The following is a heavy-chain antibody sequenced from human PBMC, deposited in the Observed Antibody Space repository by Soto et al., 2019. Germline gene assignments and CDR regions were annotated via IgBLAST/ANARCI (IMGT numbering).Heavy chain of an antibody. Sequence: ESGGGLVKPGGSLRLSCAASGFTFSDYYMSWIRQAPGTGLEWVSYISSSSSYTNYADSVKGRFTISRDNAKNSLYLQMNSLRAEDTAVYYCASLPYSYGYPYFDYWGQGTLVTVSS. D-gene: IGHD5-18*01. V-gene: IGHV3-11*06. J-gene: IGHJ4*02. CDR3: ASLPYSYGYPYFDY. CDR2: ISSSSSYT. CDR1: GFTFSDYY.